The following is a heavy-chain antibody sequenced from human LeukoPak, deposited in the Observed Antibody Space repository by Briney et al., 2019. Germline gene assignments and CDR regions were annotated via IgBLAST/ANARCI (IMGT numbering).Heavy chain of an antibody. J-gene: IGHJ3*02. CDR1: GYSFSSYW. CDR2: IYPGDSDT. V-gene: IGHV5-51*01. D-gene: IGHD3-22*01. CDR3: ARRGGRSYYYDSSGDAFDI. Sequence: GESLKISCEASGYSFSSYWIGWVRQMPGKGLEWIGIIYPGDSDTKYSPSFQGQVTISADKSISTAYLQWSSLKASDTAMYYCARRGGRSYYYDSSGDAFDIWGQGTMVTVSS.